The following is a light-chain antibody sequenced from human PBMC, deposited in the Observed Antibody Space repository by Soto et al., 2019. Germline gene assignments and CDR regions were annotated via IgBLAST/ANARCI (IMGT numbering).Light chain of an antibody. J-gene: IGLJ3*02. Sequence: QSVLTQPPSVSGAPGQRVTISCTGSSSNFGAGYDVHWYQQLPGTAPKLLIYANNNRPSGIPDRFSGSKSGTSASLAITGLQAEDEADYYCSSYAGSNNLVFGGGTKLTVL. CDR3: SSYAGSNNLV. CDR1: SSNFGAGYD. CDR2: ANN. V-gene: IGLV1-40*01.